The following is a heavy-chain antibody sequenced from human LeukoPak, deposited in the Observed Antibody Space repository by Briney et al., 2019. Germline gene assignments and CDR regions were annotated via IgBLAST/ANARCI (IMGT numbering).Heavy chain of an antibody. Sequence: GESLKISCKGSGYTFTSYYMHWVRQAPGQGLEWMGIINPSGGSTSYAQKFQGRVTMTRDTSTSTVYMELSSLRSEDTAVYYCARDPGDNLYYFDYWGQGTLVTVSS. D-gene: IGHD1-14*01. CDR1: GYTFTSYY. CDR3: ARDPGDNLYYFDY. J-gene: IGHJ4*02. V-gene: IGHV1-46*01. CDR2: INPSGGST.